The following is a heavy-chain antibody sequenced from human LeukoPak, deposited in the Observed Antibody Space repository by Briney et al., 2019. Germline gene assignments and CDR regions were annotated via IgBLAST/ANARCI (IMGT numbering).Heavy chain of an antibody. CDR1: GFTFSSYV. CDR2: IRYDGSNK. D-gene: IGHD1-26*01. V-gene: IGHV3-30*02. J-gene: IGHJ4*02. CDR3: AKGAKVGATTYFDY. Sequence: GGSLRLSCAASGFTFSSYVMHWVRQAPGKGLEWVAFIRYDGSNKYYADSVKGRFTISRDNSKNTLYLQMNSLRAEDTAVYYCAKGAKVGATTYFDYWGQGTLVTVSS.